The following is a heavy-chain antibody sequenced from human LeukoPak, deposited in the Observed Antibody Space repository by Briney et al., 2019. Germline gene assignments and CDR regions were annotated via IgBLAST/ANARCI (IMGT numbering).Heavy chain of an antibody. Sequence: ASVKVSCKASGYTFIDYFVHWVRQAPGQGLEWMGWINTKSGGANYAQNFQGRVSMTRDTSISAAYLEVSGLRSDDTAVYFCARALRTDILTTDYWGQGTLVTVSS. CDR2: INTKSGGA. V-gene: IGHV1-2*02. J-gene: IGHJ4*02. CDR3: ARALRTDILTTDY. CDR1: GYTFIDYF. D-gene: IGHD3-9*01.